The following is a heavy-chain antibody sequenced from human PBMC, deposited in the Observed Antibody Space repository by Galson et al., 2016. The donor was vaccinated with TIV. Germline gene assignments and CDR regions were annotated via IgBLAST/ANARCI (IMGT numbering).Heavy chain of an antibody. J-gene: IGHJ4*02. V-gene: IGHV2-5*02. D-gene: IGHD6-19*01. Sequence: PALVKPTQTLTLTCTFSGFSLNTRGVGVGWIRQPPGKALEWLALIYWDDDKRYSPSPKNRLTITKDTSKNQVVLTMTNMDPVDTATYYCAHANLQWLIQAFDFWGQGTLVTVSS. CDR1: GFSLNTRGVG. CDR2: IYWDDDK. CDR3: AHANLQWLIQAFDF.